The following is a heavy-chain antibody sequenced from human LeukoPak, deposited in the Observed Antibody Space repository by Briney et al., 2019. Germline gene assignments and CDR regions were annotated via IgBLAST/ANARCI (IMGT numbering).Heavy chain of an antibody. CDR1: GFTFSNAW. J-gene: IGHJ3*02. CDR3: TTGITMIVVLGAFDI. CDR2: IKSKTDGGTT. Sequence: GGSLRLSCAASGFTFSNAWMSWVRQAPGKGLEWVGRIKSKTDGGTTDYAAPVKGRFTISRDDSKNTLYLQMNSLKTEDTAVYYCTTGITMIVVLGAFDIWGQGTMVTVSS. V-gene: IGHV3-15*01. D-gene: IGHD3-22*01.